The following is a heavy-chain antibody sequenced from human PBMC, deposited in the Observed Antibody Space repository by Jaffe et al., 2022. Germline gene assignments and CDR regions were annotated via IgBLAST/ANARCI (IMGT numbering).Heavy chain of an antibody. CDR2: INAGNGNT. CDR3: ARDQRPHYDYIWGSYRYPGNAFDI. J-gene: IGHJ3*02. V-gene: IGHV1-3*01. Sequence: QVQLVQSGAEVKKPGASVKVSCKASGYTFTSYAMHWVRQAPGQRLEWMGWINAGNGNTKYSQKFQGRVTITRDTSASTAYMELSSLRSEDTAVYYCARDQRPHYDYIWGSYRYPGNAFDIWGQGTMVTVSS. CDR1: GYTFTSYA. D-gene: IGHD3-16*02.